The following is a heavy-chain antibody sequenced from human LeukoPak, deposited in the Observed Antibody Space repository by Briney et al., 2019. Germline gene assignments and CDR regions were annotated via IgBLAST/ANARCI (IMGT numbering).Heavy chain of an antibody. CDR2: ISSSGSTI. J-gene: IGHJ4*02. Sequence: PGGSLRLSCAASGFTFSSYEMNWVRQAPGKGLEWVSYISSSGSTIYYADSVKGRFTISRDNAKNSLYLQMNSLRAEDTAVYYCARDHTYYYDSSGYYDDYWGQGTLVTVSS. D-gene: IGHD3-22*01. CDR1: GFTFSSYE. V-gene: IGHV3-48*03. CDR3: ARDHTYYYDSSGYYDDY.